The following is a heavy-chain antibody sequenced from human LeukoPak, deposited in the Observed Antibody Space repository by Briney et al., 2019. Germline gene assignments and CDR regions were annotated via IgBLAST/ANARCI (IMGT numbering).Heavy chain of an antibody. V-gene: IGHV3-30*04. CDR3: ARARSSYGYGDAFDI. CDR2: ISYDGSSK. CDR1: GFTFSTYA. J-gene: IGHJ3*02. Sequence: PGGSLRLSCAASGFTFSTYAMHWVRQAPGKGPEWVAVISYDGSSKYYADSVKGRFTISRDNSKNTLYLQMNSLRAEDTAVYYCARARSSYGYGDAFDIWGQGTMVTVSS. D-gene: IGHD5-18*01.